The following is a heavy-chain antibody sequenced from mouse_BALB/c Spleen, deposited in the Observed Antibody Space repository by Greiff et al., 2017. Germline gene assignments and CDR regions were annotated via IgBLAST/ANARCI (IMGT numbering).Heavy chain of an antibody. Sequence: QVQLQQSGAELARPGASVKLSCKASGYTFTSYWMQWVKQRPGQGLEWIGAIYPGDGDTRYTQKFKGKATLTADKSSSTAYMQLSSLASEDSAVYYCAIGDGYFYAMDYWGQGTSVTVSS. D-gene: IGHD2-3*01. CDR2: IYPGDGDT. J-gene: IGHJ4*01. V-gene: IGHV1-87*01. CDR3: AIGDGYFYAMDY. CDR1: GYTFTSYW.